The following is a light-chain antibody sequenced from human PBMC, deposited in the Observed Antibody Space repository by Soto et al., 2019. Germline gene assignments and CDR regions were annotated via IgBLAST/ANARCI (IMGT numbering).Light chain of an antibody. J-gene: IGLJ2*01. Sequence: QSALTQPASVSGSPGQSITISCTGTSSDVGGYNYVSWYQQHPGKAPKLMIYDVSNRPPGVSNRFSGSKSGNTASLTISGLQADDEADYYCSSYTSSSTVVFGGGTKLTVL. CDR2: DVS. CDR3: SSYTSSSTVV. CDR1: SSDVGGYNY. V-gene: IGLV2-14*01.